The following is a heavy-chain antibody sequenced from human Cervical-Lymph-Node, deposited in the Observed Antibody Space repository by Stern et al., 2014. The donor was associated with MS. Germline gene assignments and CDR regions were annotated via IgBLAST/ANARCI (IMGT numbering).Heavy chain of an antibody. J-gene: IGHJ4*02. D-gene: IGHD3-10*02. CDR2: ISPMFGTA. CDR1: GGSFSNYA. CDR3: AREDRPMLPVFAY. Sequence: VQLVESGAEVKKPGSSVTVSCKASGGSFSNYAMNWVRQAPGQGLEWIGAISPMFGTANYAQRFQGRVTITADESTTTVYLELRTLRSEDTAVYYCAREDRPMLPVFAYWGQGTLVTVSS. V-gene: IGHV1-69*01.